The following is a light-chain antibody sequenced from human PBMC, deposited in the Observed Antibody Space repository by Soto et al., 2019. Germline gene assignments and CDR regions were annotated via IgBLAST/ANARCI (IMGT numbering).Light chain of an antibody. CDR2: DAS. CDR3: QYRSNWSPGT. J-gene: IGKJ5*01. Sequence: DIVMTQSPGTLSLSPGETATLSCRASQSVGSNLAWYQQKPGQAPRRLIYDASNRATGIPARFSGSGSGTDFTLTISSREPEDVAVYNCQYRSNWSPGTFGQGTRLEIK. CDR1: QSVGSN. V-gene: IGKV3-11*01.